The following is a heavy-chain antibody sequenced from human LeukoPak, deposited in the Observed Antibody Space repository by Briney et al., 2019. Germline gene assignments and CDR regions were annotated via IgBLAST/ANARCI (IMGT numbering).Heavy chain of an antibody. CDR3: AKRNSGSYSRGFDY. V-gene: IGHV3-23*01. Sequence: GGSLRLSCAASGFTFSSSAMSWVRQTPGKGLEGVSTITDNGCSAYFADSVRGRFTISRDNSKNTLHLQMNSLRADDTAVYYCAKRNSGSYSRGFDYWGQGTLVTVSS. CDR2: ITDNGCSA. CDR1: GFTFSSSA. J-gene: IGHJ4*02. D-gene: IGHD1-26*01.